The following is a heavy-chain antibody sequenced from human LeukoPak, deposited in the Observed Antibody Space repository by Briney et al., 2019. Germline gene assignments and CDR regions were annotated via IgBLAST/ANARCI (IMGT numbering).Heavy chain of an antibody. V-gene: IGHV4-61*08. CDR3: ARGIRDCSGGSCYSSVDY. J-gene: IGHJ4*02. CDR2: IYYSGST. Sequence: SETLSLTCTVSGGSISSGGYYWSWIRQPPGKGLEWIGYIYYSGSTNYNPSLKSRVTISVDTSKNQFSLKLSSVTAADTAVYYCARGIRDCSGGSCYSSVDYWGQGTLVTVSS. CDR1: GGSISSGGYY. D-gene: IGHD2-15*01.